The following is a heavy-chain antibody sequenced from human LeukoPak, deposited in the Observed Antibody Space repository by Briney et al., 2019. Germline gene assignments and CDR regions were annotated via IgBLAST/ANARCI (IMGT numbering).Heavy chain of an antibody. V-gene: IGHV5-51*01. CDR2: IYPGDSDT. CDR1: GSIFTSYW. CDR3: ARHQGSYYGSADY. J-gene: IGHJ4*02. Sequence: PGASLEISCKGSGSIFTSYWIGGVRQLPGKGLEWMGIIYPGDSDTRYSPSFQGQVTISADKSISTAYLQWSSLKASDTAMYYCARHQGSYYGSADYWGQGTLVTVSS. D-gene: IGHD3-10*01.